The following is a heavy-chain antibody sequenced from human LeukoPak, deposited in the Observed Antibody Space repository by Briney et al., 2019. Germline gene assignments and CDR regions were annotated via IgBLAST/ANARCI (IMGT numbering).Heavy chain of an antibody. J-gene: IGHJ4*02. CDR2: ISGSGGST. CDR1: GFTFSSYA. V-gene: IGHV3-23*01. CDR3: AKSFGYSYTYYFDY. Sequence: GGSLRLSCAASGFTFSSYAMSWVRQAPGKGLEWVSAISGSGGSTYYADSVKGQFTISRDNSKNTLYLQMNSLRAEDTAVYYCAKSFGYSYTYYFDYWGQGTLVTVSS. D-gene: IGHD5-18*01.